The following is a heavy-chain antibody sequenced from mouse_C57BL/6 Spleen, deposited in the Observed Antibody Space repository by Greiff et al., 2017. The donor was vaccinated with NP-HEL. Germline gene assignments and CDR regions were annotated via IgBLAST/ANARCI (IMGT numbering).Heavy chain of an antibody. CDR1: GYSFTGYY. V-gene: IGHV1-42*01. J-gene: IGHJ4*01. D-gene: IGHD2-3*01. CDR3: ARKAGDGYYFYAMDY. CDR2: INPSTGGT. Sequence: VQLQQSGPELVKPGASVKISCKASGYSFTGYYMNWVKQSPEKSLEWIGEINPSTGGTTYNQKFKAKATLTVDKSSSTAYMQLKSLTSEDSAVYYCARKAGDGYYFYAMDYWGQGTSVTVSS.